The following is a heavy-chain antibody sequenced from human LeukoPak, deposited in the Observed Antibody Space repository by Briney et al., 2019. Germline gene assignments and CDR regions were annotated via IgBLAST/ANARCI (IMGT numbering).Heavy chain of an antibody. D-gene: IGHD6-13*01. CDR3: ARPIAAAGSWFDP. Sequence: GGSLRLSRAASGFTFSSYSMNWVRQAPGKGLEWVSSISSSSSYIYYADSVKGRFTISRDNAKNSLYLQMNSLRAEDTAVYYCARPIAAAGSWFDPWGQGTLVTVSS. CDR1: GFTFSSYS. J-gene: IGHJ5*02. CDR2: ISSSSSYI. V-gene: IGHV3-21*01.